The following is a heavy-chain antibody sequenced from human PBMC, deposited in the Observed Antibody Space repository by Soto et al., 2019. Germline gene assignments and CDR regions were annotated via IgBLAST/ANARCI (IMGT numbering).Heavy chain of an antibody. CDR1: GGSISSGGYS. Sequence: SETLSLTCAVSGGSISSGGYSWSWIRQPPGKGLEWIGYIYHSGSTYYNPSLKSRVTISVDRSKNQFSLKLSSVTAADTAVYYCARVGGYYALDYWGQGTLVTVSS. J-gene: IGHJ4*02. D-gene: IGHD1-26*01. CDR3: ARVGGYYALDY. V-gene: IGHV4-30-2*01. CDR2: IYHSGST.